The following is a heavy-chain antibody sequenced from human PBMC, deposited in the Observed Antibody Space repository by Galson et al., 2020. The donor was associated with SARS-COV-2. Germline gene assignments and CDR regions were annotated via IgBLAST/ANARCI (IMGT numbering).Heavy chain of an antibody. CDR2: IFYGGTT. J-gene: IGHJ4*02. D-gene: IGHD6-13*01. CDR1: CGSISTNNCL. Sequence: ASETLSPTCTVSCGSISTNNCLWRWIRLPPGKGLVSLGCIFYGGTTYYNPSLKSRLTISMDTSKNQFSLNLSSVNAADTAVYYCSRDQGYGSSWSIVDPFDHWGQGTLVTVSS. CDR3: SRDQGYGSSWSIVDPFDH. V-gene: IGHV4-39*07.